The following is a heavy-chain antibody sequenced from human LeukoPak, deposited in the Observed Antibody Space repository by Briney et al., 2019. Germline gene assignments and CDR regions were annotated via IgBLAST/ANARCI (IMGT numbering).Heavy chain of an antibody. Sequence: GGSLRLSCAASGFTFSSYAMSWVRQAPGKGLEWVSAISKSGDSTFYADSVKGRFTISRDNAKNSLYLQMNSLRAEDTALYYCAKASSGSGYDFCPDYWGQGTLVIVSS. CDR1: GFTFSSYA. V-gene: IGHV3-23*01. CDR3: AKASSGSGYDFCPDY. J-gene: IGHJ4*02. CDR2: ISKSGDST. D-gene: IGHD5-12*01.